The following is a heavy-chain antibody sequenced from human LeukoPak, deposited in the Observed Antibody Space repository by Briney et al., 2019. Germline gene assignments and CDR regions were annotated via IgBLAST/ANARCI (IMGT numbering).Heavy chain of an antibody. J-gene: IGHJ4*02. CDR3: ARAYYYDSSGYYVFDY. CDR1: GGSISSYY. V-gene: IGHV4-4*07. Sequence: PSETLSLTCTVSGGSISSYYWSWIRQPAGQGLEWIGRIYTSGSTNYNPSLKSRVTISVDTSKNQFSLQLSSVTAADTAVYYCARAYYYDSSGYYVFDYWGQGTLVTVAS. CDR2: IYTSGST. D-gene: IGHD3-22*01.